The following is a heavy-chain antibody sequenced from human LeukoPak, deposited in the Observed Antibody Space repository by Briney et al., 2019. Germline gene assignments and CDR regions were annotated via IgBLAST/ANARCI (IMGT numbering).Heavy chain of an antibody. D-gene: IGHD1-1*01. Sequence: PGGSLRLSCAASGFTFNSYSMNWVRQAPGKGLEWVSSISSSGSHIYYADSVKGRITISRDNAKNSVYLQMNSLRAEDTAVYHCARDRLLEDRDYSYYYYMDVWGKGTTVTVSS. CDR3: ARDRLLEDRDYSYYYYMDV. CDR1: GFTFNSYS. J-gene: IGHJ6*03. CDR2: ISSSGSHI. V-gene: IGHV3-21*01.